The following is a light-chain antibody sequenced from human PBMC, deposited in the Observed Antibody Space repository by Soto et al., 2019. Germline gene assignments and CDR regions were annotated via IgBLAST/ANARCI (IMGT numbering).Light chain of an antibody. CDR2: GAS. Sequence: DIQLTQSPSFLSASVGDRVTISCRASQGISDYLAWYQQKPGKAPKLLIYGASTLQSGVPSRFCGSASGTEFTLTISSLQPEDYATYFCQQFTAYPLNFGGGTKLEIK. CDR3: QQFTAYPLN. J-gene: IGKJ4*01. V-gene: IGKV1-9*01. CDR1: QGISDY.